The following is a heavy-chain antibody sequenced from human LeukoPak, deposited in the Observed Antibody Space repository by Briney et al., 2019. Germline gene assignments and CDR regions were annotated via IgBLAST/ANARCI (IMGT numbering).Heavy chain of an antibody. J-gene: IGHJ5*02. V-gene: IGHV4-30-4*01. CDR1: GGSISSGDYY. D-gene: IGHD3-22*01. CDR3: ARVSDYYDSGGYPTP. Sequence: PSETLSLTCTVSGGSISSGDYYWSWIRQPPGKGLEWIGYIYYSGSTYYNPSLKSRVTISVDTSKNQFSLKLSSVTAADTAVYYCARVSDYYDSGGYPTPWGQGTLVTVSS. CDR2: IYYSGST.